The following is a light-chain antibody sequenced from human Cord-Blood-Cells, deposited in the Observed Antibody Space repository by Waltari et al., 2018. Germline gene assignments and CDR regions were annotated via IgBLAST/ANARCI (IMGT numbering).Light chain of an antibody. Sequence: DIVMTQPPDSLVVSLGERATINCKSSQSVLYSSNNKNYLAWYPQKPGQPPKLLIYWASTRESGVPDRFSGSGSGTDFTLTISSLQAEDVAVYCCQQYYSTPRTFGQGTKVEIK. CDR3: QQYYSTPRT. V-gene: IGKV4-1*01. CDR2: WAS. J-gene: IGKJ1*01. CDR1: QSVLYSSNNKNY.